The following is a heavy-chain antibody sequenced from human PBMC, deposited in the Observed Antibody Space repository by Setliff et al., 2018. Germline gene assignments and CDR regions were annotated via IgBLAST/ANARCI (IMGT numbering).Heavy chain of an antibody. D-gene: IGHD4-4*01. CDR1: GGTFKNYG. Sequence: GASVKVSCKASGGTFKNYGISWVRQAPGQGLEWMGGIIPIFGTTNYAQKFQGRATITTVGSTSTAYMELSSLRSEDTAVYYCARADYIRYFYMDAWGKGTTVTVSS. J-gene: IGHJ6*03. V-gene: IGHV1-69*05. CDR2: IIPIFGTT. CDR3: ARADYIRYFYMDA.